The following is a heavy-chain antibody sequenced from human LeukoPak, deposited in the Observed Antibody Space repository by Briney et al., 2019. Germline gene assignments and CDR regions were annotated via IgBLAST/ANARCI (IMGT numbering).Heavy chain of an antibody. CDR3: AKDSSRDIHQYNCLGP. CDR2: ISGSGGST. D-gene: IGHD2-2*01. CDR1: GFTFSSYA. V-gene: IGHV3-23*01. Sequence: GGSLRLSCAASGFTFSSYAMTWVRQAPGKGLEWVSVISGSGGSTFYADSVKGRFTISRDNSKNTLYLQMNSLRAEDTAVYYCAKDSSRDIHQYNCLGPWGQGTLVTVSS. J-gene: IGHJ5*02.